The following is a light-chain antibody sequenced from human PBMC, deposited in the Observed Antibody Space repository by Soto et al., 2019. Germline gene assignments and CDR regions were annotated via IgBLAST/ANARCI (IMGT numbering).Light chain of an antibody. V-gene: IGKV3-15*01. Sequence: EILMTQSPAALSVSPGERATLSCRASQSVSSNLAWYQQKPGQAPRLLIYGASTRATGIPARFSGSGSGTEFTLTISSLKSEDFPVYYCQQYNNWPPITFGQGTRMEIK. CDR2: GAS. CDR1: QSVSSN. J-gene: IGKJ5*01. CDR3: QQYNNWPPIT.